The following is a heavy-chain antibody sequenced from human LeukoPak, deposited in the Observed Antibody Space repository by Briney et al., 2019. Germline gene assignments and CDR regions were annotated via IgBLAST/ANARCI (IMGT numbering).Heavy chain of an antibody. J-gene: IGHJ4*02. V-gene: IGHV1-46*01. D-gene: IGHD3-10*01. CDR1: GYTFTSYY. CDR2: INPSGGST. CDR3: ARAHYYGSGSYWGYFDY. Sequence: ASVKVSCKASGYTFTSYYMHWVRQAPGQGLEWMGIINPSGGSTSYAQKFQGRVTMTRDMSTSTVYMELSSLRSEDTAVYYCARAHYYGSGSYWGYFDYWGQGTLVTVSS.